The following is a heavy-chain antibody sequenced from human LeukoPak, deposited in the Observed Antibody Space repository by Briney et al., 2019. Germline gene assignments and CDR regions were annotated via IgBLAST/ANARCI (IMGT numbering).Heavy chain of an antibody. J-gene: IGHJ3*02. CDR1: GFTFSDYY. CDR3: ARDGRRDSDAFDI. D-gene: IGHD1-1*01. Sequence: PGGSLRLSCAASGFTFSDYYMSWIRQAPGKGLEWVSCISNSGSTIYYADSVKGRFTISRDNAKNSLYLQMNSLRAEDTAVYYCARDGRRDSDAFDIWGQGTMVTVSS. V-gene: IGHV3-11*04. CDR2: ISNSGSTI.